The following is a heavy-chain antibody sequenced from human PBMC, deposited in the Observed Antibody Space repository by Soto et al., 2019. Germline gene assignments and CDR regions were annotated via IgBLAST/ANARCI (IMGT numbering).Heavy chain of an antibody. V-gene: IGHV4-4*02. J-gene: IGHJ4*02. Sequence: VHLKEAGPGPVNPSGTLSLTCAVSSGSVGDNKWWTWVRQSPGKGMEWMGEIFHSGSSNYNPSLGSRISMSIDTSMNQVSLKLTSVTAADTAIYYCATFNYGDHAFDNWGQGTLVTV. CDR3: ATFNYGDHAFDN. CDR2: IFHSGSS. CDR1: SGSVGDNKW. D-gene: IGHD4-17*01.